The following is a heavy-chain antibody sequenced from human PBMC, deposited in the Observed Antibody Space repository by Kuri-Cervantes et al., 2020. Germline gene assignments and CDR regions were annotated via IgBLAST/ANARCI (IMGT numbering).Heavy chain of an antibody. V-gene: IGHV1-2*02. J-gene: IGHJ4*02. CDR3: ARSEVCGGDCYLDY. CDR2: INPNSGGT. Sequence: ASVKVSCKASGYTFTGYYMHWVRQAPGQGLEWMGWINPNSGGTNYAQKFQGRVTMTRNTSISTAYMELSSLRSEDTAVYYCARSEVCGGDCYLDYWGQGTLVTVSS. D-gene: IGHD2-21*02. CDR1: GYTFTGYY.